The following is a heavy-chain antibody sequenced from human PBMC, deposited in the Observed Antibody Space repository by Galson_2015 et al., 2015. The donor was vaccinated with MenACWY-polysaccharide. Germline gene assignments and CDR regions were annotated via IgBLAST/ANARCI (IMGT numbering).Heavy chain of an antibody. CDR3: SAWLWNQFDT. V-gene: IGHV3-23*01. CDR2: INNAATNT. D-gene: IGHD2-21*01. Sequence: SLRLSCAAYGFTFNNYYMTWVRQSPGRGLEWVSTINNAATNTHYSDSVRGRFTISRANSRNTLYLQMNSLSAEDTAIYYCSAWLWNQFDTWGQGIVVTVSS. CDR1: GFTFNNYY. J-gene: IGHJ5*02.